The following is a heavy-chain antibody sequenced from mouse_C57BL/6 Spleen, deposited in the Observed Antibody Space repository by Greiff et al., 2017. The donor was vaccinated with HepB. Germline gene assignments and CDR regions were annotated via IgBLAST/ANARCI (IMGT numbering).Heavy chain of an antibody. J-gene: IGHJ2*01. CDR3: ARGVYYGNYAYY. V-gene: IGHV1-50*01. Sequence: VKLQESGAELVKPGASVKLSCKASGYTFTSYWMQWVKQRPGQGLEWIGEIDPSDSYTNYNQKFKGKATLTVDTSSSTAYMQLSSLTSEDSAVYYCARGVYYGNYAYYWGQGTTLTVSS. D-gene: IGHD2-1*01. CDR2: IDPSDSYT. CDR1: GYTFTSYW.